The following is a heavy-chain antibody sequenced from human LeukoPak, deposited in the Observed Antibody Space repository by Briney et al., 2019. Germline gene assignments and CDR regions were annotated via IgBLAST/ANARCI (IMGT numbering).Heavy chain of an antibody. J-gene: IGHJ4*02. CDR2: SYFRGST. V-gene: IGHV4-39*07. CDR1: GDSLSSSHTYY. CDR3: AREVQEYQLLYAGGYFDY. Sequence: PSETLSLTCSVSGDSLSSSHTYYWGWIRQPPGKGLEWIGSSYFRGSTYSSPSLRSRVVISVDTSKNQFSLKLNSVTAADTAVYYCAREVQEYQLLYAGGYFDYWGQGTLVTVSS. D-gene: IGHD2-2*02.